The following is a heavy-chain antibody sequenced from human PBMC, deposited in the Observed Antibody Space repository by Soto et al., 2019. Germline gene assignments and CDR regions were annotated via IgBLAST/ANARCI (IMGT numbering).Heavy chain of an antibody. Sequence: QVQLVESRGGMVQPGRSLRLSCAAPGFTFRNYGMHWVRQAPAKGLEWVALVWYDGGNKNYVDSVKGRFTISRDNSKNTLYLQMNSLRDEDTAVYYCVRAAGYSGNDYVYYYGMDVWGQGTTVTVSS. CDR3: VRAAGYSGNDYVYYYGMDV. D-gene: IGHD5-12*01. CDR1: GFTFRNYG. V-gene: IGHV3-33*01. CDR2: VWYDGGNK. J-gene: IGHJ6*02.